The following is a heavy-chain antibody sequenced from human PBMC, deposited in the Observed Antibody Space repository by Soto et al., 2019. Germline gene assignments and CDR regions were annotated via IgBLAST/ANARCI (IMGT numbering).Heavy chain of an antibody. Sequence: GSLRLSCAASGFTFSIYSMNWVRQAPGKGLEWVSSIISSSTNAYYAESVKGRFTISRDNAKNSLYLQMASLRAEDTAVYYCVRNGGISARPGWFDPWGQGTLVTVSS. V-gene: IGHV3-21*01. J-gene: IGHJ5*02. CDR1: GFTFSIYS. D-gene: IGHD6-6*01. CDR2: IISSSTNA. CDR3: VRNGGISARPGWFDP.